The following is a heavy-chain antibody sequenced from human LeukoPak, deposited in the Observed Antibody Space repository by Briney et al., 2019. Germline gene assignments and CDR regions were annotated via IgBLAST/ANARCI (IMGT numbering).Heavy chain of an antibody. V-gene: IGHV3-7*04. CDR2: MKQDGSEK. D-gene: IGHD3-16*01. J-gene: IGHJ5*02. Sequence: GGSLRLSCAASGFTFSSYWMSWVRQAPGKGLEWVANMKQDGSEKYYVDSVKGRFTISRDNAKNSLYLQMNSLRAEDTAVYYCARGTMIWGYNWFGPWGQGTLVTVSS. CDR1: GFTFSSYW. CDR3: ARGTMIWGYNWFGP.